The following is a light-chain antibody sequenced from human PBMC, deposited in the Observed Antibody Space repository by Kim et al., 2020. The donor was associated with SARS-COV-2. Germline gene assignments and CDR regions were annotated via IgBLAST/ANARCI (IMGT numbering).Light chain of an antibody. CDR3: QKYNSAPLT. CDR1: QGIGNY. CDR2: AAS. V-gene: IGKV1-27*01. J-gene: IGKJ4*01. Sequence: DIQMTQSPSSLSASVGDRVTITCRASQGIGNYLAWYQQKPGSVPNLLIYAASTLQSGVPSRFSGSGSGTDFTLTISSPHPEDFATYYCQKYNSAPLTFGGGTKVEI.